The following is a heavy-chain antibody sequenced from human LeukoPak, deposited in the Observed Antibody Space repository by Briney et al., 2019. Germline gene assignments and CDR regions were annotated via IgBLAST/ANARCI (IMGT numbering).Heavy chain of an antibody. J-gene: IGHJ4*02. CDR2: VYNRGNT. V-gene: IGHV4-30-4*07. CDR1: GGSISSGAYS. D-gene: IGHD4-11*01. Sequence: SETLSLTCAVSGGSISSGAYSWSWIRQPLGKGLEWIGYVYNRGNTYYNPSLKSRTTISVDTSKNQFSLELSSVTAADTAVYFRARSDYSNYIFDYWGQGTLVTVSS. CDR3: ARSDYSNYIFDY.